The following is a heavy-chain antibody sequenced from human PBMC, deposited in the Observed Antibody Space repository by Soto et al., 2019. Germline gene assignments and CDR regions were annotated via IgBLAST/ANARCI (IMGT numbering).Heavy chain of an antibody. D-gene: IGHD1-26*01. CDR1: GYTFTSYY. CDR2: INPSGGST. Sequence: ASVKVSCKASGYTFTSYYMHWVRQAPGQGLEWMGIINPSGGSTSYAQKFQGRVTMTRDTSTSTVYMELSSLRSEDTAVYYCVKEVGPRHDAFDFWGQGTMVTVSS. V-gene: IGHV1-46*01. CDR3: VKEVGPRHDAFDF. J-gene: IGHJ3*01.